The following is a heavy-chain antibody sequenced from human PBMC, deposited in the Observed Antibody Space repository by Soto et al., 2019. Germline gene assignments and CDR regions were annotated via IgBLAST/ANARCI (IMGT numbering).Heavy chain of an antibody. CDR3: ARPNAYGSSWYNYYGMDV. D-gene: IGHD6-13*01. CDR2: IYPGDSET. J-gene: IGHJ6*02. V-gene: IGHV5-51*01. Sequence: EVQLLQSGAEVRKPGESLKISCVGSGYSLSSFYIGWVRQMPGKGLEWMGLIYPGDSETRYRPSFQGQVTISADKSKNTVYLQWSTLKASDTAIYYCARPNAYGSSWYNYYGMDVWGQCTPLIVS. CDR1: GYSLSSFY.